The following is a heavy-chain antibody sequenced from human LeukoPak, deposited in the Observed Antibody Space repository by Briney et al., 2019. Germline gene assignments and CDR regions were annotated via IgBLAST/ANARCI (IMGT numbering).Heavy chain of an antibody. CDR2: ISSSGSTI. D-gene: IGHD2-2*01. CDR3: ARDRRSTSFPRLAYYYYMDV. Sequence: PGGSLRLSCAASGFTFSSYEMNWVRQAPGKGLEWVSYISSSGSTIYYADSVKGRFTISRDNAKNSLYLQMNSLRAEDTAVYYCARDRRSTSFPRLAYYYYMDVWGKGTTVTISS. J-gene: IGHJ6*03. V-gene: IGHV3-48*03. CDR1: GFTFSSYE.